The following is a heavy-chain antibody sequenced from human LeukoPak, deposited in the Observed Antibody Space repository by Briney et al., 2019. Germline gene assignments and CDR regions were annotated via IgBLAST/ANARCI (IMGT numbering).Heavy chain of an antibody. J-gene: IGHJ6*02. CDR2: IKSETDGGTT. V-gene: IGHV3-15*01. CDR3: TTDRRPHYDTSGYIYGMDV. Sequence: PGGSLRLSCAASGFTFSNAWMNWVRQAPGKGLEWVGRIKSETDGGTTDYAAPVKGRFTISRDDSKNTLYLQMNSLKTEDTAVYYCTTDRRPHYDTSGYIYGMDVWGQGTTVTVSS. D-gene: IGHD3-22*01. CDR1: GFTFSNAW.